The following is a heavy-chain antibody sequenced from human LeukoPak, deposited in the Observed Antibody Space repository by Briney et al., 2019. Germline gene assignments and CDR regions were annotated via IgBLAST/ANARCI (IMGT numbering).Heavy chain of an antibody. D-gene: IGHD4-17*01. CDR3: ARGGDYARFDY. V-gene: IGHV3-48*03. CDR1: GFTFSSYE. CDR2: ISSSGSTI. Sequence: GGSLRLSCAASGFTFSSYEMNWVRQAPGKGLEWVSYISSSGSTIYYADSVKGRFTISRDNAKNSLYLQMNSLRAEDTAVYYCARGGDYARFDYWGQGALVTVSS. J-gene: IGHJ4*02.